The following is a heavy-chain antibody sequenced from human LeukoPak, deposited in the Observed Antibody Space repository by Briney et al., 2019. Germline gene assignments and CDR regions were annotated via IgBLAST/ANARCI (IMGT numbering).Heavy chain of an antibody. CDR2: IYYSGST. V-gene: IGHV4-39*01. Sequence: SETLSLTCTVSGGSISSSSYYWGWIRQPPGKGLEWIGSIYYSGSTYYNPSLKSRVTISVDTSKNQFSLKLSSVTAADTAVYYCARRVGIAAAGIDYWGQGTLVTVSS. D-gene: IGHD6-13*01. CDR1: GGSISSSSYY. J-gene: IGHJ4*02. CDR3: ARRVGIAAAGIDY.